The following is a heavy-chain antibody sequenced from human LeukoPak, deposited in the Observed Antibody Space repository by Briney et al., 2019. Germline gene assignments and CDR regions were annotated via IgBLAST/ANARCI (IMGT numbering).Heavy chain of an antibody. CDR2: IYSDGSA. J-gene: IGHJ4*02. CDR3: ARDTGGFDY. D-gene: IGHD3-16*01. Sequence: EASLRLSCTASGFSFSSNYMTWVRQAPGQGLEWVSLIYSDGSAYYDDSVKGRFNISRDNSKNTLYLQMTSLRAEDTAVYYCARDTGGFDYSGQGTLVTVSS. V-gene: IGHV3-53*01. CDR1: GFSFSSNY.